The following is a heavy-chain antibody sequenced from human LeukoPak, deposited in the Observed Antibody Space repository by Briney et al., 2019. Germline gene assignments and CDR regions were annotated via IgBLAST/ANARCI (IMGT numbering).Heavy chain of an antibody. CDR1: GFSLSNYE. Sequence: GGSLRLSCAASGFSLSNYEMNWVRQAPGKGLEWVSFISSSGSFINYADSVKGRFTISRDNAKNSLYPQMNSLRAEDTAVYYCASFAQDYYDSSGYYTKGTLDYWGQGTLVTVSS. CDR3: ASFAQDYYDSSGYYTKGTLDY. J-gene: IGHJ4*02. CDR2: ISSSGSFI. V-gene: IGHV3-48*03. D-gene: IGHD3-22*01.